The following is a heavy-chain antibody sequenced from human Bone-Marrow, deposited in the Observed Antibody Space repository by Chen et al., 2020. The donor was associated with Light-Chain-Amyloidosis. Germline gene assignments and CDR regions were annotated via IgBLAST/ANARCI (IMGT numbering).Heavy chain of an antibody. CDR1: SGSISSDNYY. J-gene: IGHJ4*02. Sequence: QLQLQESGPGLVKTSETLSLTCTVSSGSISSDNYYWGWIRQPPGQGLEWIGSIYFRGDTYYRPSLRSRVTISVDTSKNQFSLILNSRTAADTAVYYCVRQRRGIGWLPVYWGQGTLVTVSS. D-gene: IGHD3-9*01. V-gene: IGHV4-39*01. CDR3: VRQRRGIGWLPVY. CDR2: IYFRGDT.